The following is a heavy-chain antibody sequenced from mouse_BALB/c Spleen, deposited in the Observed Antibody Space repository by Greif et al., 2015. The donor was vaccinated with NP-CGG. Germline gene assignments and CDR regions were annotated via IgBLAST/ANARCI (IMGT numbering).Heavy chain of an antibody. CDR3: TRFYYGSSYYAMDY. CDR2: INPSNGGT. CDR1: GYTFTSYY. D-gene: IGHD1-1*01. Sequence: QVQLQQSGAELVKPGASVKLSCKASGYTFTSYYMYWVKQRPGRGLEWIGEINPSNGGTNFNEKFKSKATLTVDKSSSTAYMQLSSLTSEDSAVYYCTRFYYGSSYYAMDYWGQGTSVTVSS. J-gene: IGHJ4*01. V-gene: IGHV1S81*02.